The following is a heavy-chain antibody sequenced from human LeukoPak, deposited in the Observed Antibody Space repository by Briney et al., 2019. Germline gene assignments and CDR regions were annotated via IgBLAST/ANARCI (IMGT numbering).Heavy chain of an antibody. CDR1: GYTFTSYG. Sequence: GASVKVSCKASGYTFTSYGISWVRQAPGQGLEWMGWISAYNGNTNYAQKLQGRVTVTTDTSTSTAYMELRSLRSGDTAVYYCARDAETYCGGDCYSKFWGQGTLVTVSS. V-gene: IGHV1-18*01. J-gene: IGHJ4*02. D-gene: IGHD2-21*02. CDR3: ARDAETYCGGDCYSKF. CDR2: ISAYNGNT.